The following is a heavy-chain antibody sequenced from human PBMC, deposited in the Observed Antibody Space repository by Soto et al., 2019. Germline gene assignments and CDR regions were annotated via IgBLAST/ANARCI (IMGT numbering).Heavy chain of an antibody. CDR3: ASYAKGYCSGGSCYGRNYFDY. J-gene: IGHJ4*02. Sequence: QVQLQESGPGLVKPSETLSLTCTVSGGSVSSGSYYWSWIRQPPGKGLEWIGYIYYSGSTNYNPSLKGRVTISVDTSKNQFSLKLSSVTAADTAVYYCASYAKGYCSGGSCYGRNYFDYWGQGTLVTVSS. CDR2: IYYSGST. V-gene: IGHV4-61*01. D-gene: IGHD2-15*01. CDR1: GGSVSSGSYY.